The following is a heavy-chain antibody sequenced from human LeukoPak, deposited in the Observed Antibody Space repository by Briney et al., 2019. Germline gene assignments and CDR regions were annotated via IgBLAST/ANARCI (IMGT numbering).Heavy chain of an antibody. CDR3: ARYSTSYGWLDP. CDR1: GFTFSSYA. Sequence: GGSLRLSCAASGFTFSSYAMHWVRQAPGKGLEWVSGLFIAGNTNYVDSVKGRFTISRGNSKNTLYLQMNSLRAEDTAVYYCARYSTSYGWLDPWGQGTLVTVSS. V-gene: IGHV3-53*01. CDR2: LFIAGNT. D-gene: IGHD2/OR15-2a*01. J-gene: IGHJ5*02.